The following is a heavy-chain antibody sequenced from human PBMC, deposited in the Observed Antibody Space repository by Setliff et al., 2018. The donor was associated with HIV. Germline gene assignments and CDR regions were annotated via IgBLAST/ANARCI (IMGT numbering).Heavy chain of an antibody. CDR3: ARARTITLIQCLDP. D-gene: IGHD3-22*01. Sequence: GASVKVSCKASGGTFSSYAINWVRQAPGQGLEWMGGIIPIFNTPKYAQRFQDRVTITADESTSTAYMELSGLRSDDTAVYYCARARTITLIQCLDPWGQGTQVTVSS. J-gene: IGHJ5*02. CDR1: GGTFSSYA. CDR2: IIPIFNTP. V-gene: IGHV1-69*13.